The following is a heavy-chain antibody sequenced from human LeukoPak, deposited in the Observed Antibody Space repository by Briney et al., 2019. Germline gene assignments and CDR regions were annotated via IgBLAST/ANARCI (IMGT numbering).Heavy chain of an antibody. J-gene: IGHJ4*02. V-gene: IGHV3-23*01. CDR1: GFTLSNYA. D-gene: IGHD2-15*01. CDR2: ITGSGGST. Sequence: GVSLRLSCAASGFTLSNYAMSWVRQAPGKGLEWVSTITGSGGSTYYADSVKGRFTISRDNSKNTLYLQMNSLGAEDTAVFYCAKAMRGSALVFDYWGQGTLVTVSS. CDR3: AKAMRGSALVFDY.